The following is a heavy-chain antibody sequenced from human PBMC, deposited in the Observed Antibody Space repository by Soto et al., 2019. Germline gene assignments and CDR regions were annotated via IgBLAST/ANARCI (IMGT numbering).Heavy chain of an antibody. CDR3: ARVSSSLKTYWYFDL. V-gene: IGHV3-13*01. CDR2: IGTAGDT. D-gene: IGHD6-13*01. Sequence: EVQLVESGGGLVQPGGSLRLSCAACGFTFSSYDMHWVRQATGKGLEWVSAIGTAGDTYYPGSVKGRFTISRENAKNSLYLQMNSLRAGDTAVYYCARVSSSLKTYWYFDLWGRGTLVTVSS. CDR1: GFTFSSYD. J-gene: IGHJ2*01.